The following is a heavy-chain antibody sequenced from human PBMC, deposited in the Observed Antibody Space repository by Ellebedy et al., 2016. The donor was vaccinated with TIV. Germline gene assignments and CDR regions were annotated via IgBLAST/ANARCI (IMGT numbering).Heavy chain of an antibody. Sequence: ASVKVSXXASGYTFTSYDINWVRQATGQGLEWMGWMNPNSGNTGYAQKFQGRVTMTRNTSISTAYMELSSLRSEDTAVYYCAYCGGDCRNDYWGQGTLVTVSS. CDR1: GYTFTSYD. D-gene: IGHD2-21*01. CDR2: MNPNSGNT. J-gene: IGHJ4*02. V-gene: IGHV1-8*01. CDR3: AYCGGDCRNDY.